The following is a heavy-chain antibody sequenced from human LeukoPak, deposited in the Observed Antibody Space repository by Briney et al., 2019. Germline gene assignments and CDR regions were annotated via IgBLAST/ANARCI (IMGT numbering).Heavy chain of an antibody. D-gene: IGHD3-22*01. V-gene: IGHV3-48*03. CDR3: ARGVFDSSGYYFFDY. Sequence: SGGSLRLSCAASGFPFSRYDMHGARGAPGEGRVGVSYIISSVSTIYYADSVKGRFTFSRDNAKNTLYLQMNRLRAEDTAVYYCARGVFDSSGYYFFDYRGEGTLFTVSS. J-gene: IGHJ4*02. CDR1: GFPFSRYD. CDR2: IISSVSTI.